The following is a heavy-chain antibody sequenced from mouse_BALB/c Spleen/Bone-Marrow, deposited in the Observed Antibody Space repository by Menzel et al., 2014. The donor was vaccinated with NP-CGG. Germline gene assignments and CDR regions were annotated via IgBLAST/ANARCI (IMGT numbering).Heavy chain of an antibody. CDR3: ARKSYYYGKGAMDY. Sequence: LQESGPGLVQPSQSLSITCTVSGLSLTDYGVHWVRQSPGKGLEWLGVIWSGGNTDYNAAFISRLSISKDNSKSQVFLKMNSLQANDTAIYYCARKSYYYGKGAMDYWGQGTSVTVSS. CDR2: IWSGGNT. CDR1: GLSLTDYG. J-gene: IGHJ4*01. D-gene: IGHD1-1*01. V-gene: IGHV2-2*02.